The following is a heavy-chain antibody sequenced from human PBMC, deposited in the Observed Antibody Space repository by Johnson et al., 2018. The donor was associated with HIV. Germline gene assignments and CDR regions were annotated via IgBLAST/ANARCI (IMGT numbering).Heavy chain of an antibody. D-gene: IGHD1-26*01. CDR1: GFTFSDYY. CDR2: ISSSGSTI. Sequence: QVQLVESGGGLVKPGGSLRLSCAASGFTFSDYYMSWIRQAPGKGLEWVSYISSSGSTIYYADSVKGRFTISRDNSKNTLYLQMNSLRAEDTAVYYCAKDQGIEWAGYDGFEIWGQGTMVTVSS. J-gene: IGHJ3*02. CDR3: AKDQGIEWAGYDGFEI. V-gene: IGHV3-11*01.